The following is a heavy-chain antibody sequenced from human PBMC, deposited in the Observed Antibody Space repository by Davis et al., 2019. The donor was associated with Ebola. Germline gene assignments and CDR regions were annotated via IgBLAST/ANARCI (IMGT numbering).Heavy chain of an antibody. Sequence: MPGGSLRLSCTVSGGSISSYYWSWIRQPPGKGLEWIGYIYYSGSTNYNPSLKSRVTISVDTSKNQFSLKLSSVTAADTAVYYCARDSRWLVPGTYYYYGMDVWGQGTTVTVSS. CDR3: ARDSRWLVPGTYYYYGMDV. V-gene: IGHV4-59*01. D-gene: IGHD6-19*01. J-gene: IGHJ6*02. CDR1: GGSISSYY. CDR2: IYYSGST.